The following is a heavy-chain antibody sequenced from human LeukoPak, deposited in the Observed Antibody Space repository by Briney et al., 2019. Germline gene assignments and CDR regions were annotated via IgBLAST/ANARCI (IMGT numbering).Heavy chain of an antibody. J-gene: IGHJ4*02. CDR3: TTLTVASSFDY. CDR1: EFAFSVYE. D-gene: IGHD6-19*01. Sequence: GGSLRLSCAASEFAFSVYEMYWVRQAPGKGLEWVSYISSSGGTRYYADSVKGRFTISRDNAKNSLYLQMNSLRAEDTAVFYCTTLTVASSFDYWGQGALVTVSS. V-gene: IGHV3-48*03. CDR2: ISSSGGTR.